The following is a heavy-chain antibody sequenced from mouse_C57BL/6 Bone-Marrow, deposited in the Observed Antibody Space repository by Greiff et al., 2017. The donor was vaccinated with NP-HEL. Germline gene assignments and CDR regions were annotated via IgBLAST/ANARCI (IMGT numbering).Heavy chain of an antibody. V-gene: IGHV1-85*01. CDR1: GYTFTSYD. J-gene: IGHJ2*01. D-gene: IGHD2-4*01. Sequence: VQLQQSGPELVKPGASVKLSCKASGYTFTSYDLNWVKQRPGQGLEWIGWIYPRDGSTTYNEKFQGKATLTVDTSSSTAYMELHSLTSEDSAVYFCARGSDYDDGDYFDYWGQGTTLTVSS. CDR2: IYPRDGST. CDR3: ARGSDYDDGDYFDY.